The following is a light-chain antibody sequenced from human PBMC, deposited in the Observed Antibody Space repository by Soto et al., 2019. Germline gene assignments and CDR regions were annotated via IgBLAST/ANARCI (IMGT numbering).Light chain of an antibody. CDR2: GAS. V-gene: IGKV3-20*01. CDR3: QHYVTSLTT. CDR1: QSVTSNY. Sequence: LTKTAGTLKWLDRGSGRLFSETSQSVTSNYLAWYQQKPGQAPRLLIFGASIRVTGIPDRFIGSGSGTDCTRTISRLEPGDVAVDDCQHYVTSLTTLGQGTKVDIK. J-gene: IGKJ2*01.